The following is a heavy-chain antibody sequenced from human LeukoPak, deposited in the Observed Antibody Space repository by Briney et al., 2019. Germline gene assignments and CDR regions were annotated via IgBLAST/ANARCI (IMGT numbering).Heavy chain of an antibody. CDR3: ARKVWVRGPYEVAFDI. J-gene: IGHJ3*02. CDR1: GGSISRGDYY. CDR2: IYYSGST. V-gene: IGHV4-30-4*01. Sequence: PSQTLSLTCTVSGGSISRGDYYWSWIRQPPGKGLEWIGYIYYSGSTYYNPSLKSRVTISVDTSKNQFSLKLSSVTAADTAVYYCARKVWVRGPYEVAFDIWGQGTMVTVSS. D-gene: IGHD3-10*01.